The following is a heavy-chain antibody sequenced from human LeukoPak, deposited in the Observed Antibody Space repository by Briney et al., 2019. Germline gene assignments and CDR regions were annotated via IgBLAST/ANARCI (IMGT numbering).Heavy chain of an antibody. V-gene: IGHV1-69*04. CDR1: GGTFSSYA. CDR3: ARSRVEQLVYDY. Sequence: ASVRVSCKASGGTFSSYAISWVRQAPGQGGEWMLRIIPILGISNYSQNFQGRVTITADKSTSTAYMELSSLRSEDTAVYYCARSRVEQLVYDYWGQGALVTVSS. J-gene: IGHJ4*02. CDR2: IIPILGIS. D-gene: IGHD6-13*01.